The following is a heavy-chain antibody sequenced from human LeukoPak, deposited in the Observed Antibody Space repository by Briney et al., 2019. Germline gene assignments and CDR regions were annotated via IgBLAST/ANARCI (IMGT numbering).Heavy chain of an antibody. CDR3: ARDKFSSGGSLVFDY. Sequence: SETLSLTCTVSGGSISSYYWSWIRQPPGKGLEWIGYIYYSGSTNYNPSLKSRVTISVDTSKNQFSLKLSSVTAADTAVYYCARDKFSSGGSLVFDYWGQGTLVTVSS. D-gene: IGHD2-15*01. CDR2: IYYSGST. J-gene: IGHJ4*02. CDR1: GGSISSYY. V-gene: IGHV4-59*01.